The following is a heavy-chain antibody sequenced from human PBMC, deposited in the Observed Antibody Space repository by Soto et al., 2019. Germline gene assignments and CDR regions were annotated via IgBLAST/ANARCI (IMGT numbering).Heavy chain of an antibody. CDR3: ARDPHHEYTTFDP. J-gene: IGHJ5*02. V-gene: IGHV1-69*13. CDR2: IIPIFGTA. CDR1: GGTFSSYA. D-gene: IGHD6-6*01. Sequence: GASVKVSCKASGGTFSSYAISWVRQAPGQGLEWMGGIIPIFGTANYAQKFQGRVTITADESTSTAYMELSSLRSEDTAVYYCARDPHHEYTTFDPWGQGTLVTVSS.